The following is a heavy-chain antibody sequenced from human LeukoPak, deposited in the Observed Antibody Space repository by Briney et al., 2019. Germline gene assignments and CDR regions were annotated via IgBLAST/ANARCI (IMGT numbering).Heavy chain of an antibody. CDR3: ARGGYDFWSGYSIGAFDI. CDR2: IYHSGST. CDR1: GYSISSGYY. D-gene: IGHD3-3*01. J-gene: IGHJ3*02. V-gene: IGHV4-38-2*02. Sequence: SETLSLTCTVSGYSISSGYYWGWIRQPPGKGLEWIGSIYHSGSTYYNPSLKSRVPISVDTSKNKFSLKLSSVTAADTAVYYCARGGYDFWSGYSIGAFDIWGQGTMVTVSS.